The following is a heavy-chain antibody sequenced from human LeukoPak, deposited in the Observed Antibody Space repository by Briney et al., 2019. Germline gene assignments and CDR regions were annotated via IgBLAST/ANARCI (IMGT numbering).Heavy chain of an antibody. D-gene: IGHD2-15*01. J-gene: IGHJ4*02. CDR1: GFIYHNWG. Sequence: GGSLRLSYAVSGFIYHNWGKLGVRQAPGKGLEWVAFIRYGGSNKYYADSVKGRFTISRDNSKNTLDLQMNSLRPEDSAIYYCARGAGMCRSTGPIDYWGQGTLVTVSS. CDR2: IRYGGSNK. V-gene: IGHV3-30*02. CDR3: ARGAGMCRSTGPIDY.